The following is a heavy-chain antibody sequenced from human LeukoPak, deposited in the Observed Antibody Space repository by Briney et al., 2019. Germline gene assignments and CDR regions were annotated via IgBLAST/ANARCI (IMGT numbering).Heavy chain of an antibody. J-gene: IGHJ4*02. V-gene: IGHV3-23*01. D-gene: IGHD6-19*01. CDR2: VFGSGGSA. CDR3: GKTTTGYSSGRYPGWPVDY. CDR1: GFTFSSYA. Sequence: GGSLRLSCAASGFTFSSYAMYWVRQAPGEGLEWVSGVFGSGGSAHYADSVKGRFTISRDNSKNTVYLEMNSLRAEDTAIYFCGKTTTGYSSGRYPGWPVDYWGQGTLVTVSS.